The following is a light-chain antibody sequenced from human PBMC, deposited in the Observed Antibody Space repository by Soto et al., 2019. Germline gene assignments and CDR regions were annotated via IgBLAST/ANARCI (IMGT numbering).Light chain of an antibody. CDR1: SSDVGGYTY. Sequence: QSALTQPASVSGSPGQSITISCTGTSSDVGGYTYVSWYQQHPGKAPKLMIYEVSERPSGVSDRFSGSKSGNMASLTISGLQAEDEADYYCSSYTRTDTVVFGGGTKLTVL. CDR3: SSYTRTDTVV. V-gene: IGLV2-14*01. CDR2: EVS. J-gene: IGLJ2*01.